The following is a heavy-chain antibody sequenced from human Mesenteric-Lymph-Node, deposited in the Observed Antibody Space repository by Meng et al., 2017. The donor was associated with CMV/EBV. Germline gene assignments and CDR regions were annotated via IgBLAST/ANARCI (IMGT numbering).Heavy chain of an antibody. CDR1: FRSYY. D-gene: IGHD3-10*01. Sequence: FRSYYWSWVRQPPGKGLEWVGEINHSGSTNYNPSLKSRVTISVDTSKNQFSLKLSSVTAADTALYYCARGRQYYGSGSYPPWAFYFDYWGQGTLVTVSS. J-gene: IGHJ4*02. CDR3: ARGRQYYGSGSYPPWAFYFDY. CDR2: INHSGST. V-gene: IGHV4-34*01.